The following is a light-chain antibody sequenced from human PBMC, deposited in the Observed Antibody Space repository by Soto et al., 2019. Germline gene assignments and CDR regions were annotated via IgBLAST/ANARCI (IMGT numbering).Light chain of an antibody. CDR1: SSNIGPYDY. CDR3: CALTSSHTYV. CDR2: HVT. Sequence: LTQPSCLSRYPGQSIPISGTATSSNIGPYDYVFWYQQHPDKAPQLMIYHVTYRPSGFSNRFSGSKSGNSASLTISGLQADDEADYYCCALTSSHTYVFGSGTEVTVL. J-gene: IGLJ1*01. V-gene: IGLV2-14*03.